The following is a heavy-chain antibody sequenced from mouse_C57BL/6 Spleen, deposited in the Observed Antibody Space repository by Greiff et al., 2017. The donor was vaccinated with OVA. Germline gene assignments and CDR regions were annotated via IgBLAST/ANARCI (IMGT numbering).Heavy chain of an antibody. CDR2: ISDGGSYT. Sequence: DVQLVESGGGLVKPGGSLKLSCAASGFTFSSYAMSWVRQTPEKRLEWVATISDGGSYTYYPDNVKGRFTISRDNAKNNLYLQMSHLKSEDTAMYYCARDRGTDYWGQGTTLTVSS. J-gene: IGHJ2*01. CDR3: ARDRGTDY. CDR1: GFTFSSYA. D-gene: IGHD3-1*01. V-gene: IGHV5-4*01.